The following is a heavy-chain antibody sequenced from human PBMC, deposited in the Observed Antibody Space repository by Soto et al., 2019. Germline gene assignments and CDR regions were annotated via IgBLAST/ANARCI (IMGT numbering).Heavy chain of an antibody. CDR1: GGTFSNYA. CDR2: IIPILGTT. CDR3: ARELPPAPGSFREDALDI. Sequence: QVQLVQSGAELKKPGSSVKVSCQASGGTFSNYAISWVRQDPGQGLEWMGKIIPILGTTNYAQNFRGRVTITADEYTTTAYMELSSLRSDDTALYYCARELPPAPGSFREDALDIWGQGTMITVSS. J-gene: IGHJ3*02. V-gene: IGHV1-69*15. D-gene: IGHD6-13*01.